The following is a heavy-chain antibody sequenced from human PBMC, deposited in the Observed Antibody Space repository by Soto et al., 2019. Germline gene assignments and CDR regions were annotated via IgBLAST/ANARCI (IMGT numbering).Heavy chain of an antibody. Sequence: SETLSLTCAVSGGSISSSNWWSWVRQPPGKGLEWIGEIYHSGSTNYNPSLKSRVTISIDKSKNQFSLKLSSVTAADTAVYYCARDNLMTTPTKRAFDIWGQGTMVTVSS. CDR2: IYHSGST. D-gene: IGHD3-16*01. CDR1: GGSISSSNW. CDR3: ARDNLMTTPTKRAFDI. J-gene: IGHJ3*02. V-gene: IGHV4-4*02.